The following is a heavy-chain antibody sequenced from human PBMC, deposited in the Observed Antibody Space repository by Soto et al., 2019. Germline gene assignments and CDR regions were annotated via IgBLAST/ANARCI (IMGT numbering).Heavy chain of an antibody. J-gene: IGHJ3*02. CDR3: ARENLDYYDTRPPPGDALDI. CDR2: IWYDGSNK. CDR1: GFTFSSYG. Sequence: PGWSLRLSCAASGFTFSSYGMHWVRQAPGKGLEWVAVIWYDGSNKYYADSVKGRFTISRDNSKNTLYLQMNSLRAEDTAVYYCARENLDYYDTRPPPGDALDIWGQGTMVTVSS. V-gene: IGHV3-33*01. D-gene: IGHD3-22*01.